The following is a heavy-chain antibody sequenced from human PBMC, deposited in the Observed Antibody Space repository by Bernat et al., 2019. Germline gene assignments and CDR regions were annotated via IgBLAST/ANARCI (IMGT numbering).Heavy chain of an antibody. V-gene: IGHV3-48*03. D-gene: IGHD6-19*01. CDR2: ISTSGSTI. Sequence: EVQLVESGGDLVQPGGSLRLSCAASGFPLSEYEMSWVRQAPGKGLEWVSYISTSGSTIYYADSVKGRFTISRDTAKNSVDLQMNSLRAEDTAIYYCARVGRVADIDYWGQGTLVAVSS. CDR1: GFPLSEYE. CDR3: ARVGRVADIDY. J-gene: IGHJ4*02.